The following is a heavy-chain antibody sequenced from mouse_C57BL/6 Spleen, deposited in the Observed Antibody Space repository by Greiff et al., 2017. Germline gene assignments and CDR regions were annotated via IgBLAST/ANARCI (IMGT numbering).Heavy chain of an antibody. CDR3: ARSGGYDAGLAY. CDR1: GYTFTGYW. D-gene: IGHD2-2*01. J-gene: IGHJ3*01. V-gene: IGHV1-9*01. CDR2: ILPGSGST. Sequence: VQLQQSGAELMQPGASVKLSCTATGYTFTGYWIEWVKQRPGHGLEWIGDILPGSGSTNYNEKFKGKAPFTADTSSNKAYMQLSSLTTEDSAIYYCARSGGYDAGLAYWGQGTLVTVSA.